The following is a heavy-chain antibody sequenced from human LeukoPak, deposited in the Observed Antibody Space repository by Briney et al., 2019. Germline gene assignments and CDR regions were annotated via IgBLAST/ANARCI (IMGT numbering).Heavy chain of an antibody. CDR3: AKSLADYGDTRYYFDY. D-gene: IGHD4-17*01. Sequence: SVTVSCKASGGTFSSYAISWVRQAPGQGLEWMGRIIPIFGTANYAQKFQGRVTITTDESTSTAYMELSSLRSEDTAVYYCAKSLADYGDTRYYFDYWGLGTLVTVSS. V-gene: IGHV1-69*05. CDR2: IIPIFGTA. J-gene: IGHJ4*02. CDR1: GGTFSSYA.